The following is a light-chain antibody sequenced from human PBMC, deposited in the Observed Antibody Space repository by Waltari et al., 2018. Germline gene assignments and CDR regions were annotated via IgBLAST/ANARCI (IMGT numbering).Light chain of an antibody. Sequence: DIQMTQSPSSLSASVGDRVTITCRASETISTYLNWYHQKPGKAPKLLIYAASSLQSGVPSMFTGSGSGTDFTLTISSLQPEDFATYYCQQTYSNPPYTFGQGTKLEIK. J-gene: IGKJ2*01. CDR2: AAS. CDR3: QQTYSNPPYT. V-gene: IGKV1-39*01. CDR1: ETISTY.